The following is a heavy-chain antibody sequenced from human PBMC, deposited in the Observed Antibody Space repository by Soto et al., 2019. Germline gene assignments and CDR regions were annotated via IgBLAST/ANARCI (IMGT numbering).Heavy chain of an antibody. CDR2: IIPIFGTA. CDR3: ARWDRYYYYYYGMDV. J-gene: IGHJ6*02. CDR1: GGTFSSYA. D-gene: IGHD1-26*01. Sequence: SVKVSCKASGGTFSSYAISWVRQAPGQGLEWMGGIIPIFGTANYAQKFQGRVTITADESTSTAYMELSSLRSEDTAVYYCARWDRYYYYYYGMDVWGQGTTVTVSS. V-gene: IGHV1-69*13.